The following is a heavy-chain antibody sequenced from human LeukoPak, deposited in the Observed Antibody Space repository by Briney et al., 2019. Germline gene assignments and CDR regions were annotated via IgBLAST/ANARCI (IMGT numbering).Heavy chain of an antibody. J-gene: IGHJ4*02. CDR2: ISGSGGST. V-gene: IGHV3-23*01. CDR1: GFTFSSYW. Sequence: PGGSLRLSCAASGFTFSSYWMSWVRQAPGKGLEWVSAISGSGGSTYYADSVKGRFTISRDNSKNTLYLQMNSLRAEDTAVYYCAKLGLVRTTPFDYWGQGTLVTVSS. D-gene: IGHD1-14*01. CDR3: AKLGLVRTTPFDY.